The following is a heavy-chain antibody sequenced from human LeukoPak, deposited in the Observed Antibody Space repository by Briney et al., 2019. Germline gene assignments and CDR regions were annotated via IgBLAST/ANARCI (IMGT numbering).Heavy chain of an antibody. CDR2: IYHSGST. D-gene: IGHD3-22*01. J-gene: IGHJ5*02. Sequence: SETLSLTCTVSGYSISSGYYWGWIRQPPGKGLEWIGSIYHSGSTYYNPSLKSRVTISVDTSKNQFSLKLSSVTAADTAVYYCARDDSSGFSFDPWGQGTLVTVSS. V-gene: IGHV4-38-2*02. CDR1: GYSISSGYY. CDR3: ARDDSSGFSFDP.